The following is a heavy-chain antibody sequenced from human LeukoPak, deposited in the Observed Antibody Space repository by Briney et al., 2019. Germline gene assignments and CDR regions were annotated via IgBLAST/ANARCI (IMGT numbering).Heavy chain of an antibody. J-gene: IGHJ4*02. V-gene: IGHV3-21*04. CDR1: GFTFSSYS. CDR3: AKAETAAAEEY. D-gene: IGHD6-13*01. CDR2: ISSSSSYI. Sequence: GGSLRLSCAASGFTFSSYSMNWVRQAPGKGLEWVSSISSSSSYIYYADSVKGRFTISRDNSKNTLYLQMNSLRAEDTAVYYCAKAETAAAEEYWGQGTLVTVSS.